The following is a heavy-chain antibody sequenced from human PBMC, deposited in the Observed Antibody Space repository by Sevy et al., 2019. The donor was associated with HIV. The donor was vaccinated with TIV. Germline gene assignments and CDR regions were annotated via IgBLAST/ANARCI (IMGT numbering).Heavy chain of an antibody. D-gene: IGHD3-16*01. Sequence: ASVKVSCKVSGNTLSDLSMHWVRQSPGKGFEWIGGFDPEDGEPIYARKFQGKVTVTEDTSTDTAYMELCSLRSEDTAVYHCASVGYYDSTAHKQDLGGYWGQGTLITVSS. V-gene: IGHV1-24*01. CDR1: GNTLSDLS. CDR2: FDPEDGEP. J-gene: IGHJ4*02. CDR3: ASVGYYDSTAHKQDLGGY.